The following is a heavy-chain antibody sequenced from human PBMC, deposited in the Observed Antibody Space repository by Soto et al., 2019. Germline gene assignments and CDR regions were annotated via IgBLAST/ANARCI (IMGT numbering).Heavy chain of an antibody. CDR1: GYTFTSYY. Sequence: ASAKDSCKASGYTFTSYYMHWVRQAPGQGLEWMGIINPSGGSTSYAQKFQGRVTMTRDTSTSTVYMELSSLRSEDTAVYYCARCNRDIVATNDYYYYGMDVWGQGTTVTVSS. D-gene: IGHD5-12*01. CDR2: INPSGGST. V-gene: IGHV1-46*01. J-gene: IGHJ6*02. CDR3: ARCNRDIVATNDYYYYGMDV.